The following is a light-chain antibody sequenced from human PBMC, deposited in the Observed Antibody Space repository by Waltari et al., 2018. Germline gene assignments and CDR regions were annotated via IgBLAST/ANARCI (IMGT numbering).Light chain of an antibody. J-gene: IGLJ2*01. CDR2: DVS. CDR3: SSYTSSSTV. V-gene: IGLV2-14*01. CDR1: SSDVGGYNY. Sequence: QSALTQPASVSGSPGQSITISCTGTSSDVGGYNYVSWYQQHPGKAPKLMIYDVSNRPYGVSNRFSGSTPGNTASLTISGLQAEDEADYYCSSYTSSSTVFGGGTKLTVL.